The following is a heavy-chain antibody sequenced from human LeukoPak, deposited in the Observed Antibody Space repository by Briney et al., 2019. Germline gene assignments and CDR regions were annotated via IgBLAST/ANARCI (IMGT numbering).Heavy chain of an antibody. CDR1: GFTFRSCW. V-gene: IGHV3-7*03. CDR3: ARDYTGYFP. CDR2: MKQDGSEK. D-gene: IGHD3-9*01. J-gene: IGHJ5*02. Sequence: GGSLRLSCVASGFTFRSCWMSWVRQAPGKGLEWVANMKQDGSEKYYVDSVKGRFTISRDNAKNSLYLQMNSLRAEDTAVYYCARDYTGYFPWGQGTLVIVSS.